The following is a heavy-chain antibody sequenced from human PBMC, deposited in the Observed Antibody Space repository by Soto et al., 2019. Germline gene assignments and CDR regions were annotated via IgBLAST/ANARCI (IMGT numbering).Heavy chain of an antibody. D-gene: IGHD6-13*01. Sequence: SCKASGYTFTSYYMHWVRQAPGQGLEWMGIINPSGGSTSYAQKFRGRVTMTRDTSTSTVYMELSSLRSEDTAVYYCARDIGIAAAGTSYYYYGMDVWGQGTTVTVSS. CDR3: ARDIGIAAAGTSYYYYGMDV. CDR1: GYTFTSYY. CDR2: INPSGGST. J-gene: IGHJ6*02. V-gene: IGHV1-46*01.